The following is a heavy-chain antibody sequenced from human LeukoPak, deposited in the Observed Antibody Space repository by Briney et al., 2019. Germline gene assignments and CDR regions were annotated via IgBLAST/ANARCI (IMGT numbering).Heavy chain of an antibody. CDR1: GGSISSSSYY. CDR2: IYYSGST. Sequence: SETLSLTCTVSGGSISSSSYYWGWIRQPPGKGLEWIGSIYYSGSTYYNPSLKSRVTISVDTSKNQFSLKLSSVTAADTAVYYCARRRSGSYGGLGLVYYFDYWGQGTLVTVSS. J-gene: IGHJ4*02. V-gene: IGHV4-39*01. D-gene: IGHD1-26*01. CDR3: ARRRSGSYGGLGLVYYFDY.